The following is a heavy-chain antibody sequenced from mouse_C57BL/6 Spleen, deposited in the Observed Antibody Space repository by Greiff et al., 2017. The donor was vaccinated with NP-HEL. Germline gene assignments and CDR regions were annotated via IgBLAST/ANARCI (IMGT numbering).Heavy chain of an antibody. J-gene: IGHJ3*01. CDR3: ALYYDYAGGFAY. CDR1: GFNIKDDY. Sequence: VQLQQSGAELVRPGASVKLSCTASGFNIKDDYMHWVKQRPEQGLEWIGWIDPENGDTEYASKFQGKATITADTSSNTAYLQLSSLTSEDTAVYYCALYYDYAGGFAYWGEGTLVTVSA. V-gene: IGHV14-4*01. CDR2: IDPENGDT. D-gene: IGHD2-4*01.